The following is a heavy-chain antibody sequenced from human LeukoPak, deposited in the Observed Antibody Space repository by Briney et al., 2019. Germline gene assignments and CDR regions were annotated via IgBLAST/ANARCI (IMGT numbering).Heavy chain of an antibody. CDR1: GGSISSGGYY. CDR3: ARAELYSNLHQDYYHYYMDV. J-gene: IGHJ6*03. Sequence: TLSLTCTVSGGSISSGGYYWSWIRQPPGKGLEWIGYIYHSGSTYYNPSLKSRVTISVDRSKNQFSLKLSSVTAADTAVYYCARAELYSNLHQDYYHYYMDVWGKGTTVTVSS. V-gene: IGHV4-30-2*01. CDR2: IYHSGST. D-gene: IGHD4-11*01.